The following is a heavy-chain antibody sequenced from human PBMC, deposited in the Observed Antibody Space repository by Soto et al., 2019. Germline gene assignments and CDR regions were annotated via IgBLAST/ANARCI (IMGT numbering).Heavy chain of an antibody. Sequence: GGSLRLSCAASGFTFSSYGMHWVRQAPGKGLEWVAVISYDGSNKYYADSVKGRFTISRDNSKNTLYLQMNSLRAEDTAVYYCAKDPEWFGEFSPHLDYWGQGTLVTVSS. CDR2: ISYDGSNK. D-gene: IGHD3-10*01. CDR3: AKDPEWFGEFSPHLDY. V-gene: IGHV3-30*18. CDR1: GFTFSSYG. J-gene: IGHJ4*02.